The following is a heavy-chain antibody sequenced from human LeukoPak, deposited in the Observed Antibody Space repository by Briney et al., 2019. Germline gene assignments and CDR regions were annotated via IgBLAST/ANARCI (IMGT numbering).Heavy chain of an antibody. V-gene: IGHV3-48*03. Sequence: GGSLRLSCVASGFTLSSYTMNWVRQAPGKGLEWIAYSSSSGSTIYYADSVEGRFTISRDNAKNSLFLQVNSLRGEDTAVYCCARAVVHWLDPWGQGTLVSVSS. CDR2: SSSSGSTI. J-gene: IGHJ5*02. CDR3: ARAVVHWLDP. CDR1: GFTLSSYT. D-gene: IGHD3-10*01.